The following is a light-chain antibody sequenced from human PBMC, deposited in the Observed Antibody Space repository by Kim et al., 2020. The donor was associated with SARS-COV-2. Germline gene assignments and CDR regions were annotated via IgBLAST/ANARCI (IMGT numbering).Light chain of an antibody. CDR3: GSRDSDNHLGL. CDR2: DKN. CDR1: SLRFYY. V-gene: IGLV3-19*01. Sequence: ALVWTVSVTDQRDSLRFYYASCYQPNPGQAPRLIVYDKNDRPSGIPDRFSGSTSGSTASLTITGAQAEDEADYYCGSRDSDNHLGLFGGGTQLTVL. J-gene: IGLJ2*01.